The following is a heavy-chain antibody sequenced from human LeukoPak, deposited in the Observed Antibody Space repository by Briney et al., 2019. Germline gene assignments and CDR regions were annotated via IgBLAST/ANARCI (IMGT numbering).Heavy chain of an antibody. CDR2: VYSSGST. D-gene: IGHD5-18*01. V-gene: IGHV3-53*01. J-gene: IGHJ4*02. CDR3: AKGGIQLWLDY. CDR1: TFIVSSSH. Sequence: GGSLRLSCAASTFIVSSSHMTWVRQTPGKGLEWVSVVYSSGSTFYADSVKGRFTISRDNSKNTLYLQMNSLRAEDTAVYCCAKGGIQLWLDYWGQGTLVTVSS.